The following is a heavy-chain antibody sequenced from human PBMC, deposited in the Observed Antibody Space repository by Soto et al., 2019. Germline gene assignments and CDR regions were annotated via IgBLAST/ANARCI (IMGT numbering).Heavy chain of an antibody. CDR2: IKQDGSEK. CDR1: GFPFSSYC. Sequence: GLSLRLCCASSGFPFSSYCVGWVRPAPGKGLEWVANIKQDGSEKYYVDSVKGRFTISRDNAKNSLYLQMNSLRAEDTAVYYCAREDIRWNARGTNGMDVWGQGTTV. V-gene: IGHV3-7*03. D-gene: IGHD1-1*01. J-gene: IGHJ6*02. CDR3: AREDIRWNARGTNGMDV.